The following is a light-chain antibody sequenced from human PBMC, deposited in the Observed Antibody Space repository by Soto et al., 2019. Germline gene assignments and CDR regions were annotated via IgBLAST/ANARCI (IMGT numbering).Light chain of an antibody. V-gene: IGKV1-9*01. CDR1: QTINNY. Sequence: DIQLTQSPPFLSASVGDRVTVTCRASQTINNYLAWFRKKEGKAPEFLIYPASTLQGGVPSRFSGHGFGINFTLTISSLQHEDFAIYYCKQLSAYPHTFGQGTNLDIK. CDR2: PAS. CDR3: KQLSAYPHT. J-gene: IGKJ2*01.